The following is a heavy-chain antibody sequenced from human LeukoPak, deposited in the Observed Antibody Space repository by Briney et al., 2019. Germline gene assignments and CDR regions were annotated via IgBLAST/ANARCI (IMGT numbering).Heavy chain of an antibody. J-gene: IGHJ6*03. CDR2: INSDGSST. CDR3: ARDQRRITIFGVVTPSRYYYMDV. CDR1: GFTFSSYW. Sequence: PGGSLRLSCAASGFTFSSYWMHWVRQAPGKGLVWVSRINSDGSSTNYVDSVKGRFTISRDNAKNSLYLQINSLRAEDTAVYYCARDQRRITIFGVVTPSRYYYMDVWGKGTTVTVSS. D-gene: IGHD3-3*01. V-gene: IGHV3-74*01.